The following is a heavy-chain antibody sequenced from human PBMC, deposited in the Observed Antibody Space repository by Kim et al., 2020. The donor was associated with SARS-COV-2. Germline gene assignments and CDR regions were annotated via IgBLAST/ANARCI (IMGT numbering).Heavy chain of an antibody. Sequence: SVKVSCKASGGTFSSYAISWVRQAPGQGLEWMGRIIPILGIANYAQKFQGRVTITADKSTSTAYMELSSLRSEDTAVYYCARLDTAMGFDYWGQEPWSPSPQ. CDR2: IIPILGIA. V-gene: IGHV1-69*04. J-gene: IGHJ4*01. D-gene: IGHD5-18*01. CDR3: ARLDTAMGFDY. CDR1: GGTFSSYA.